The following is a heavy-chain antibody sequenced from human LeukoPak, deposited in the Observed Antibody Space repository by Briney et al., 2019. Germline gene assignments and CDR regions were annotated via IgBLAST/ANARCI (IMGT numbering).Heavy chain of an antibody. Sequence: PGGSLRLSCAASGFTFNSYWMSWVRQAPGKGLEWVANIKQDGSEKYYVDSVKGRFTIFRDNAKNSLYLQMNSLRAEDTAVYYCARDRGFGQADVWGKGTTVTVSS. V-gene: IGHV3-7*01. CDR2: IKQDGSEK. D-gene: IGHD3-10*01. J-gene: IGHJ6*04. CDR1: GFTFNSYW. CDR3: ARDRGFGQADV.